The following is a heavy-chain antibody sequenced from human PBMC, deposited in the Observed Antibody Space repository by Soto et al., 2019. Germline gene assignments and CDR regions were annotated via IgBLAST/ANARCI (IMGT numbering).Heavy chain of an antibody. CDR3: ARHYGDGYDYLGY. CDR2: IYYRANP. V-gene: IGHV4-59*08. Sequence: PSETLSLTCTVSGWSINTYYWSWIRQPPGKGLEWIGYIYYRANPNYNPSLKSRVTISQDTSKNQFSLKLNSVTAADTAVYYCARHYGDGYDYLGYWGQGTLVTVSS. CDR1: GWSINTYY. D-gene: IGHD5-12*01. J-gene: IGHJ4*02.